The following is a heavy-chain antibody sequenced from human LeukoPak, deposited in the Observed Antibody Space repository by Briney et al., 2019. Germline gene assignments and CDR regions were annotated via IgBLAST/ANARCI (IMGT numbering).Heavy chain of an antibody. J-gene: IGHJ5*02. D-gene: IGHD3-10*01. CDR2: INYSGST. V-gene: IGHV4-59*01. Sequence: PSETLSLTCTVSGGSISSYYWSWIRQPPGKGLEWIGYINYSGSTNYNPSLKSRVTISVDTSRNQFSLKLSSVTAADTAVYYCARDAEPYYFDSGSYNWFDPWGQGTLVTVSS. CDR1: GGSISSYY. CDR3: ARDAEPYYFDSGSYNWFDP.